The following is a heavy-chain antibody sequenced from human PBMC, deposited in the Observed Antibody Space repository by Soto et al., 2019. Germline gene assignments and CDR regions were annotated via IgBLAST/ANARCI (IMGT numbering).Heavy chain of an antibody. J-gene: IGHJ4*02. CDR2: TYYSGST. Sequence: PSETLSLTGTVSGGSMIAYYWNWMRQPPGRGLQWIGYTYYSGSTTYNPSLKSRVTISVDPSMNQFSLKLDSVTPADTAVYYCARVRGTAGKRYFDYWGPGTLVTVSS. CDR3: ARVRGTAGKRYFDY. D-gene: IGHD6-13*01. CDR1: GGSMIAYY. V-gene: IGHV4-59*01.